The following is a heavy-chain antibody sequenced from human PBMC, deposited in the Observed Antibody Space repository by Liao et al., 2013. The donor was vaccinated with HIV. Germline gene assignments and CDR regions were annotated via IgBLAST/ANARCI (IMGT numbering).Heavy chain of an antibody. CDR2: VYYSGSA. Sequence: QVQLQESGPGLVKPSETLSLTCTVSGGSISSYYWNWIRQAPGKGLEWIGYVYYSGSASYNPSLKGRVTISIDTSKRQFSLKLHSVTAADTAVYYCARGSGYSYGHYYDYWGQGTLVSVSS. J-gene: IGHJ4*02. V-gene: IGHV4-59*01. CDR3: ARGSGYSYGHYYDY. D-gene: IGHD5-18*01. CDR1: GGSISSYY.